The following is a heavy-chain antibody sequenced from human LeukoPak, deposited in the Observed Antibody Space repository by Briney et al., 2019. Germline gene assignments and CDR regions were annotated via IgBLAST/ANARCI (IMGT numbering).Heavy chain of an antibody. D-gene: IGHD3-16*01. CDR3: ASLDVFSAYDDY. V-gene: IGHV3-74*03. CDR2: MNSDGSSR. Sequence: GVLRLSCADSGFTLSSHWMHWVRQVPGEGLVWVSGMNSDGSSREYADSVRGRFTISRDIAKSTLYLQTNSLRAEDTAVYYCASLDVFSAYDDYWDQGTLVTVSS. J-gene: IGHJ4*02. CDR1: GFTLSSHW.